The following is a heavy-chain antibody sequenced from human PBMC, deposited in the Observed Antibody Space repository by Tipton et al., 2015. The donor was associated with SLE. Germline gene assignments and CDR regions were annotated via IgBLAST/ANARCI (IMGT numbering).Heavy chain of an antibody. J-gene: IGHJ5*02. V-gene: IGHV4-34*01. CDR1: GGSFSGYY. CDR2: IYYSGST. CDR3: ARGYVFGWFDP. Sequence: TLSLTCAVYGGSFSGYYWSWIRQPPGKGLEWIGSIYYSGSTYYNPSLKSRVTISVDTSKNQFSLKLSSVTAADTAVYYCARGYVFGWFDPWGQGTLVTVSS. D-gene: IGHD3-10*02.